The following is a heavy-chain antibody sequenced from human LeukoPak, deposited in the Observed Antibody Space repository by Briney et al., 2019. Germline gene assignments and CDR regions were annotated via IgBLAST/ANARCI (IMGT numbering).Heavy chain of an antibody. V-gene: IGHV3-7*01. Sequence: GGSLRLSCAASGFTFSSYWMSWVRQAPGKGLEWVANIKQDGSEKYYVDSVKGRFTISRDNAKNSLYLRMNSLRAEDTAVYYCARAPTYYYYYYMDVWGKGTTVTVSS. J-gene: IGHJ6*03. CDR3: ARAPTYYYYYYMDV. CDR2: IKQDGSEK. CDR1: GFTFSSYW.